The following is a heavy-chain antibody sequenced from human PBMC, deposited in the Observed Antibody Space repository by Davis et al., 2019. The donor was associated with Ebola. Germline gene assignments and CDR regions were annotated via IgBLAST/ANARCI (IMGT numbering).Heavy chain of an antibody. Sequence: PGGSLRLSCAASGFTFSSYGMHWVRQAPGKGLEWVAVIWYDGSNKYYADSVKGRFTISRDNSKNTLYLQMNSLRAEDTAVYYCARDVWFGELSTHGDAFDIWGQGTMVTVSS. D-gene: IGHD3-10*01. CDR2: IWYDGSNK. CDR3: ARDVWFGELSTHGDAFDI. J-gene: IGHJ3*02. CDR1: GFTFSSYG. V-gene: IGHV3-33*01.